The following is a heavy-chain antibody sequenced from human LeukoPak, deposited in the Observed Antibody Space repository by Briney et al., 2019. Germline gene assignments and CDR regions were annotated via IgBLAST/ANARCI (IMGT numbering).Heavy chain of an antibody. CDR1: GYSFTSYW. J-gene: IGHJ4*02. CDR3: ARGRGATVITNFDY. V-gene: IGHV5-51*01. Sequence: GESLKISCKGSGYSFTSYWIGWVRQMPGKGLEWMGIIYPGDSDTRYSPSFQGQVTMSADKSINTAYLQWGSLMASDTAMYYCARGRGATVITNFDYWGQGTLVTVSS. CDR2: IYPGDSDT. D-gene: IGHD4-23*01.